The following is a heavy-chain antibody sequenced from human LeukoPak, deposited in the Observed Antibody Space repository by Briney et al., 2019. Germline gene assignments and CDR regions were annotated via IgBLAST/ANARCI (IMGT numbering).Heavy chain of an antibody. V-gene: IGHV4-34*01. CDR3: ARDCRWASGSGSSGYYYGMDV. D-gene: IGHD3-10*01. J-gene: IGHJ6*02. CDR2: INHSGST. CDR1: GGSFSGYY. Sequence: SETLSLTCAVYGGSFSGYYWSWIRQPPGKGLEWIGEINHSGSTNYNPSLKSRVTISVDTSKNQFSLKLSSVTAADTAVYYCARDCRWASGSGSSGYYYGMDVWGQGTTVTVSS.